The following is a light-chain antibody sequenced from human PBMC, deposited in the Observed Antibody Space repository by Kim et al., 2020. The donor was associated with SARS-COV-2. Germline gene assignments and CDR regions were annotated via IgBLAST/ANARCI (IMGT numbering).Light chain of an antibody. CDR3: QQRGNWPWT. V-gene: IGKV3-11*01. J-gene: IGKJ1*01. CDR1: RSISNY. CDR2: DAS. Sequence: EVVLTQSPATLSLSPGERATLSCRASRSISNYLAWYQQKLGQPPRLLIYDASDRATGIPVRFSGSGSGTGFTLTISSLEPEDCAVYYCQQRGNWPWTFGQGTKVDIK.